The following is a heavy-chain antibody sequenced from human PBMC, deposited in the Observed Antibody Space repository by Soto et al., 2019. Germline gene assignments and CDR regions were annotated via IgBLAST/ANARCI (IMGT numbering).Heavy chain of an antibody. V-gene: IGHV1-58*01. CDR3: AAKGQQHLGYYNGMDV. CDR1: GFTFTSSA. CDR2: IVVGSGNT. J-gene: IGHJ6*02. Sequence: SLKVSCKTSGFTFTSSAVQWVRQARGQRLEWIGWIVVGSGNTIYAQKFQERVTITRDLSTSTAYMELSSLRSEDTAVYYCAAKGQQHLGYYNGMDVWGQGTTVTVSS. D-gene: IGHD6-13*01.